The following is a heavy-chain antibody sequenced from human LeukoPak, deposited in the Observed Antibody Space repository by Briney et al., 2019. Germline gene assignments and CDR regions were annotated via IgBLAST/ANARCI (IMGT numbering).Heavy chain of an antibody. V-gene: IGHV3-21*01. CDR3: ARGGPIAAAVHYYYYYMDV. CDR2: ISSSSSYI. CDR1: GFTFSSYS. Sequence: GGSLRLSCAASGFTFSSYSMNWVRQAPGKGLELVSSISSSSSYIYYADSVKGRFTISRDNAKNSLYLQMNSLRAEDAAVYYCARGGPIAAAVHYYYYYMDVWGKGTTVTVSS. J-gene: IGHJ6*03. D-gene: IGHD6-13*01.